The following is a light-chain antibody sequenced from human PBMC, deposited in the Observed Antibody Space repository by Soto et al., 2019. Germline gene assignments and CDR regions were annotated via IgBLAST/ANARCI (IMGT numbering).Light chain of an antibody. CDR1: QDIKRN. J-gene: IGKJ2*01. Sequence: DILMTQSPSSLSASVGARVTITCQASQDIKRNMNWFQQRPGEAPQLLIYDACKLETGVPSRFSGSGSGTDFTFTITSLQPEDGATYFCQQYDYLPYTFGQGTQLEIK. V-gene: IGKV1-33*01. CDR3: QQYDYLPYT. CDR2: DAC.